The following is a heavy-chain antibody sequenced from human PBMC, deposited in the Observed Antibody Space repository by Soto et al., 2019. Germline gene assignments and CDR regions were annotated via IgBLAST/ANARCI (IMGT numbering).Heavy chain of an antibody. CDR1: GGSFSGYY. CDR2: INHSGST. J-gene: IGHJ4*02. CDR3: ARRYCTNGVRTTTLDY. V-gene: IGHV4-34*01. Sequence: SETLSLTCAVYGGSFSGYYLSWIRQPPGKGLEWIGEINHSGSTNYNPSLKSRVTISVDTSKNQFSLKLSSVTAADTAVYYCARRYCTNGVRTTTLDYWGQGTLVTVSS. D-gene: IGHD2-8*01.